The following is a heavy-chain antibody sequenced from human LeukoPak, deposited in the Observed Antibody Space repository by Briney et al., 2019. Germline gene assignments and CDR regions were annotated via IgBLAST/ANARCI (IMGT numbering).Heavy chain of an antibody. CDR3: ARGNRMDDGY. D-gene: IGHD2/OR15-2a*01. V-gene: IGHV1-46*01. Sequence: ASVKVSCKASGGTFSSYAISWVRQAPGQGLEWMGIINPSGGSTSYAQKFQGRVTMTRDTSTSTVYMELSSLRSEDTAVYYCARGNRMDDGYWGQGTLVTVSS. J-gene: IGHJ4*02. CDR2: INPSGGST. CDR1: GGTFSSYA.